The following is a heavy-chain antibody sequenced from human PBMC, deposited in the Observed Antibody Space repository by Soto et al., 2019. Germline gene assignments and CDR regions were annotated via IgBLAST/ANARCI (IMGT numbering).Heavy chain of an antibody. J-gene: IGHJ4*02. Sequence: PGGSLRLSCAASGFTFSMYWMHWGRQVPGKGPEWVSRINDDGSRTNYADSVKGRFTISRDNAKNTLYLQMNALRAEDTAVYYCTRGPRSTSTGTGAFWGQGTLVTVSS. CDR3: TRGPRSTSTGTGAF. D-gene: IGHD1-1*01. V-gene: IGHV3-74*01. CDR2: INDDGSRT. CDR1: GFTFSMYW.